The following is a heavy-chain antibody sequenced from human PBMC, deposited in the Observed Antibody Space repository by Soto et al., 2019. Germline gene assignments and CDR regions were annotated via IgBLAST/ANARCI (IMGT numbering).Heavy chain of an antibody. D-gene: IGHD3-3*01. V-gene: IGHV4-59*08. CDR2: IYYSGST. Sequence: QVQLQESGPGLVKPSETLSLTCSVSGGSIGSYYWSWIRQPPGKGLEWIGYIYYSGSTNYTPSLKSRFPTPVDTSKNQCPWKLRSVTAADTAVDYCARGGWRQIDYWGQGTLVTVSS. J-gene: IGHJ4*02. CDR1: GGSIGSYY. CDR3: ARGGWRQIDY.